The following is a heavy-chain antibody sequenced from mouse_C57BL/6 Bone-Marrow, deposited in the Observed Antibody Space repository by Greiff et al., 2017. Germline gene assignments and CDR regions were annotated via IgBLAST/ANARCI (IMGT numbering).Heavy chain of an antibody. Sequence: EVKVVESGGGLVQPGGSLKLSCAASGFTFSDYYMYWVRQTPEKRLEWVAYISNGGGSTYYPDTVKGRFTISRDNAKNTLYLQMSRLKSEDTATYYCARQMDYWGQGTSVTVSS. CDR2: ISNGGGST. CDR3: ARQMDY. V-gene: IGHV5-12*01. J-gene: IGHJ4*01. CDR1: GFTFSDYY.